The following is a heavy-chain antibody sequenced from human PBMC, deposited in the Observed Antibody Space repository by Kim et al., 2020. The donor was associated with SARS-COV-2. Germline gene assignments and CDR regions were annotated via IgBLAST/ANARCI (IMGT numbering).Heavy chain of an antibody. Sequence: GGSLRLSCAASGFTFTWAGMTWVRQGPGKRLESVSRVFADGSAVYDDSARGRFTISRDNTKDMVSLQMNHLSVGDTAVYYCEKAGGFWGQGTLVTVSS. D-gene: IGHD6-25*01. V-gene: IGHV3-74*01. CDR1: GFTFTWAG. J-gene: IGHJ1*01. CDR3: EKAGGF. CDR2: VFADGSA.